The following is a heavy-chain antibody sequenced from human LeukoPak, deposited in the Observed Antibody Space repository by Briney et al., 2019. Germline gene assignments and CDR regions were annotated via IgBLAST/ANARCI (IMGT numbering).Heavy chain of an antibody. CDR1: GFTFSNYA. CDR3: AKVFSVVVPAAPF. Sequence: GGSLRLPCAASGFTFSNYAMSWVRQAPGKGLEWVSAISGSGGSTYYADSVKGRFTISRDNSKNTLYLQMNSLRAEDTAVYYCAKVFSVVVPAAPFWGQGTLVTVSS. CDR2: ISGSGGST. V-gene: IGHV3-23*01. D-gene: IGHD2-2*01. J-gene: IGHJ4*02.